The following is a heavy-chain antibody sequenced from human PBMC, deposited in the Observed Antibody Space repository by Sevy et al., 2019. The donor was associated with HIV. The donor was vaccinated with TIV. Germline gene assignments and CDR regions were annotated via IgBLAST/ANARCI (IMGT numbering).Heavy chain of an antibody. J-gene: IGHJ4*02. V-gene: IGHV1-46*01. D-gene: IGHD3-22*01. CDR1: GYTFTNYY. Sequence: ASVKVSCKAFGYTFTNYYMHWVRQALGQGLEWMGVINPSGGSTNYAQKFQGRLTMTRDTSTSTVYMELSSLRSEDTAVYYCGRVYHYDYSGPGYWGQGTLVTVSS. CDR3: GRVYHYDYSGPGY. CDR2: INPSGGST.